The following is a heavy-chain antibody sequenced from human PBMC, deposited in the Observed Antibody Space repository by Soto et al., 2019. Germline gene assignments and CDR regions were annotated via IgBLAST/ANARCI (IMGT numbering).Heavy chain of an antibody. J-gene: IGHJ4*02. CDR2: IIPIFGTA. D-gene: IGHD3-10*01. CDR1: GGTFSSYA. CDR3: ARGGGYYGSGNEWVVDY. V-gene: IGHV1-69*01. Sequence: QVQLVQSGAEVKKPGSSVKVSCKASGGTFSSYAISWVRQAPGQGLEWMGGIIPIFGTANYAQKFQGRVTITADESTSTAYRELSSLRSEDTAVYYCARGGGYYGSGNEWVVDYWGQGTLVTVSS.